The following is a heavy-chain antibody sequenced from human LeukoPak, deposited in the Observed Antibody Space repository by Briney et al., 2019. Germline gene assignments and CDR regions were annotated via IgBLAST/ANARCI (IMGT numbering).Heavy chain of an antibody. V-gene: IGHV3-9*01. CDR3: ARDKISGPTKFDH. J-gene: IGHJ4*02. CDR2: ISWNSGSI. D-gene: IGHD3-10*01. CDR1: GFTFDDYA. Sequence: GGSLRLSCAASGFTFDDYAMHWVRQAPGKGLEWVSGISWNSGSIGYADSVKGRFTISRDNAKNSLYLQMDTLRADDSAIYYCARDKISGPTKFDHWGRGTLVTVSS.